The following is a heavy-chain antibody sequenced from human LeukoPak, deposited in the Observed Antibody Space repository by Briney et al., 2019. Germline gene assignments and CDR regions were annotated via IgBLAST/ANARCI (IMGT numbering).Heavy chain of an antibody. D-gene: IGHD3-22*01. Sequence: ASVKVSCKASGYTFTGYYMHWVRQAPGQGLEWMGWINPNSGGTNYAQKFQGRVTMTRDTSISRAYMELSRLRSDDTAVYYCARGADYYDSSGCTLDYWGQGTLVTVSS. CDR3: ARGADYYDSSGCTLDY. CDR1: GYTFTGYY. CDR2: INPNSGGT. V-gene: IGHV1-2*02. J-gene: IGHJ4*02.